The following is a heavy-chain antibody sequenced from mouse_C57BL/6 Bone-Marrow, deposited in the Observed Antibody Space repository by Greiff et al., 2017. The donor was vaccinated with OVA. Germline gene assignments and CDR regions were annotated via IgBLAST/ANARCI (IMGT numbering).Heavy chain of an antibody. CDR3: ARHGYGSSYWYFDV. CDR2: ISNGGGST. Sequence: DVQLQESGGGLVQPGGSLKLSCAASGFTFSDYYMYWVRQTPEKRLEWVAYISNGGGSTYYPDTVKGRFTISRDNAKNTLYLQMSRLKSEDTAMYYCARHGYGSSYWYFDVWGTGTTVTVSS. CDR1: GFTFSDYY. J-gene: IGHJ1*03. V-gene: IGHV5-12*01. D-gene: IGHD1-1*01.